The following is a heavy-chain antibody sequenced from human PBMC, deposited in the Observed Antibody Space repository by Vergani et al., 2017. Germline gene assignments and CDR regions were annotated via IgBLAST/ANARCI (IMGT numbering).Heavy chain of an antibody. Sequence: QVQLVQSGAEVKKPGASVKVSCKASGYTFTGYYMHWVRQAPGQGLEWMGWINPNSGGTNYAQKFQGRVTMTRDTSISTAYMELSRLRSDDTAVYYCARGFSLLTTSDAFDIWGQGTMVTVSS. J-gene: IGHJ3*02. CDR2: INPNSGGT. V-gene: IGHV1-2*02. D-gene: IGHD4/OR15-4a*01. CDR1: GYTFTGYY. CDR3: ARGFSLLTTSDAFDI.